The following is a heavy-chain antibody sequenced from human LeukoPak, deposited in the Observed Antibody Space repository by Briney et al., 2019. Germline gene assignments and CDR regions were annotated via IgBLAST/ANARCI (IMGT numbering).Heavy chain of an antibody. J-gene: IGHJ6*02. V-gene: IGHV1-8*02. CDR3: ARVSSFYDYVWGSSYGMDV. D-gene: IGHD3-16*01. CDR2: MNPNSGNT. Sequence: ASVKVSCKASGGTFSSYAISWVRQAPGQGLEWMGWMNPNSGNTGYAQKFQGRVTMTRNTSISTAYMELSSLRSEDTAVYYCARVSSFYDYVWGSSYGMDVWGQGTTVTVSS. CDR1: GGTFSSYA.